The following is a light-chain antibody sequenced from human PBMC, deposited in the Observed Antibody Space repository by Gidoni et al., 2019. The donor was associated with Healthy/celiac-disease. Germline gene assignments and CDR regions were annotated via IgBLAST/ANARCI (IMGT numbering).Light chain of an antibody. V-gene: IGLV3-21*02. J-gene: IGLJ1*01. CDR1: NIGSKS. Sequence: SYVLPQPPSVSVAPGQTARITCGGNNIGSKSVHWYQQKPGQAPVLVVYDDSDRPSGTPERFSGSNSGNTATLTISRVEAGDEADYYCQVWDSSSDHYVFGTGTKVTVL. CDR2: DDS. CDR3: QVWDSSSDHYV.